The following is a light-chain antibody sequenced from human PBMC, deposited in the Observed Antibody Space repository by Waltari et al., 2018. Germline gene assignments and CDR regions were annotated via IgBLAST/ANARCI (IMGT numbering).Light chain of an antibody. Sequence: SSELTQDPAVSVALGQPVRITCQGDSLRSYYASWYQRKPGQAPVLVIYGKNNRPSGIPDRFSGSSSGNTASLTITGAQAEDEADYYCNSRDSSGNSVVFGGGTKLTVL. V-gene: IGLV3-19*01. J-gene: IGLJ2*01. CDR1: SLRSYY. CDR3: NSRDSSGNSVV. CDR2: GKN.